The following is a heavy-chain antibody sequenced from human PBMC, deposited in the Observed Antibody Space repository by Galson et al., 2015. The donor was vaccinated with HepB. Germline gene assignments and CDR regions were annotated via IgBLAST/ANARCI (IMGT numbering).Heavy chain of an antibody. J-gene: IGHJ4*02. CDR3: ARRTTILWFGEGDSFDY. D-gene: IGHD3-10*01. Sequence: SVKVSCKASGYTFTSYVITWVRQAPGQGLEWMGWISAYNGQTKYAQKIQGRVTMTTDTSTSTAYMELRSLGSDDTAVYYCARRTTILWFGEGDSFDYWGQGTLVTVSS. CDR1: GYTFTSYV. CDR2: ISAYNGQT. V-gene: IGHV1-18*04.